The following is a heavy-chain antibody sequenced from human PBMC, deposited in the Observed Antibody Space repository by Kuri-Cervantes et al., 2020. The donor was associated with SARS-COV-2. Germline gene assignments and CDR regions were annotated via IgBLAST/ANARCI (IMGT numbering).Heavy chain of an antibody. CDR3: AKGGNRDNWFDP. Sequence: GESLKISCAASGFTFSSYAMSWVRQAPGKGLEWVSAISGSGGSTYYADSVKGRFTISRDNSKHTLYLKMNSLRAEDTAVYYCAKGGNRDNWFDPWGQGTLVTVSS. D-gene: IGHD1-14*01. J-gene: IGHJ5*02. CDR1: GFTFSSYA. V-gene: IGHV3-23*01. CDR2: ISGSGGST.